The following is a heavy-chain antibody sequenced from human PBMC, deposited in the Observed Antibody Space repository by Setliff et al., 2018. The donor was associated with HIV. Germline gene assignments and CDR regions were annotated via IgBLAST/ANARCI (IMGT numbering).Heavy chain of an antibody. J-gene: IGHJ6*03. V-gene: IGHV3-21*01. CDR1: GFTLSTYS. CDR3: ARDGTRLLAAMDV. Sequence: PGGSLRLSCVASGFTLSTYSMNWVRQAPGKGLEWVSSITTDSSYIFDADSVKGRFTISRDNAQNSLYLQMNNLRVEDTAVYYCARDGTRLLAAMDVWGKGTTVTV. CDR2: ITTDSSYI.